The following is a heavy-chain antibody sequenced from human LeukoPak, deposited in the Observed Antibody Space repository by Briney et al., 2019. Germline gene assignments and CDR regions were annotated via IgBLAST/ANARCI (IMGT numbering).Heavy chain of an antibody. D-gene: IGHD7-27*01. CDR2: ISGSGGST. CDR1: GFTFSSYA. CDR3: AKDLGWGYYYGMDV. J-gene: IGHJ6*02. Sequence: GGSLRLSCAASGFTFSSYAMSWVRQAPGKGLEWVSAISGSGGSTYYADSVKGRFTISRDNSKNTLYLQMNSLRAEDTAVYYCAKDLGWGYYYGMDVWGQGTTVTVSS. V-gene: IGHV3-23*01.